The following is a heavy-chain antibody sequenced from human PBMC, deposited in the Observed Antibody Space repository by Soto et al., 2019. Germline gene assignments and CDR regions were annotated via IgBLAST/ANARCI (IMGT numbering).Heavy chain of an antibody. J-gene: IGHJ3*01. V-gene: IGHV2-5*02. CDR2: IYWDDDR. CDR3: AHTQLTTGANAFDV. CDR1: GFSLSTLGAG. Sequence: QITLKESGPTLVKPTQVLTLTCSFSGFSLSTLGAGVGWVRQPPGKALEWLALIYWDDDRQYSPSLKTRLTITKDTSKNQVVLTLTSMDPVDTGTYFCAHTQLTTGANAFDVWGQGTIVTVSS. D-gene: IGHD1-1*01.